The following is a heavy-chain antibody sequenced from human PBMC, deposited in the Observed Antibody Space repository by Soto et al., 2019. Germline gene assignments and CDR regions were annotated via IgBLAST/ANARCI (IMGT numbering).Heavy chain of an antibody. V-gene: IGHV3-49*03. CDR2: LRSEAYGGAT. CDR3: TRAGPGLHAY. J-gene: IGHJ4*02. D-gene: IGHD3-10*01. Sequence: SWAAFGLPFGGPAVSGCRQGSGKGQAWVGFLRSEAYGGATEYAEYVKGRFTISRDDSNSIAYLKMNSLKNEDTAVYHCTRAGPGLHAYCGQGT. CDR1: GLPFGGPA.